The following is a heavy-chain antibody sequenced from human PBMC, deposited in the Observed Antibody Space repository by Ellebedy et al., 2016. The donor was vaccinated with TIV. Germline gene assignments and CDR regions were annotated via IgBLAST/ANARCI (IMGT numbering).Heavy chain of an antibody. CDR2: LSYDGSNK. J-gene: IGHJ4*02. V-gene: IGHV3-30-3*01. CDR1: GFTFDSYA. Sequence: PGGSLRLSCVASGFTFDSYAMHWVRQAPGKGLEWVAGLSYDGSNKDYRDSVKGRYTISRDNSNNTLYLQMNGLRPEDTAVYYCARTITMATSPFDHWGPGILVTVSS. D-gene: IGHD3-3*01. CDR3: ARTITMATSPFDH.